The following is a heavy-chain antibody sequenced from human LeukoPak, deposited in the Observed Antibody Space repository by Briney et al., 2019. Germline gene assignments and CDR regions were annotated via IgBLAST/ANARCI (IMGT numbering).Heavy chain of an antibody. CDR1: GGSISSYY. CDR3: ARESVYCSSTSCYPYYFDY. V-gene: IGHV4-59*01. Sequence: SSETLSLTCTVSGGSISSYYWSWIRQPPGKGLEWIGYIYYSGSTNYNPSLKSRVTISVDTSKNQFSLKLSSVTAADTAVYYCARESVYCSSTSCYPYYFDYWGQGTLVTVSS. D-gene: IGHD2-2*01. CDR2: IYYSGST. J-gene: IGHJ4*02.